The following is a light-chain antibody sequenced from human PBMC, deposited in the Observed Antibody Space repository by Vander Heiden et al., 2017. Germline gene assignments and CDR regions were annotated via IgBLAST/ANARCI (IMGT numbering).Light chain of an antibody. J-gene: IGKJ4*01. CDR2: VAS. Sequence: QMTQPPSSLSASVGDRVTITCRASQGISSYLNWYQQKPGKAPKVLIYVASSLQSGVPSRFSGSGSGTDFTLTISSLQPEDFATYYCQQSYSTPLTFGGGTKVEIK. CDR3: QQSYSTPLT. CDR1: QGISSY. V-gene: IGKV1-39*01.